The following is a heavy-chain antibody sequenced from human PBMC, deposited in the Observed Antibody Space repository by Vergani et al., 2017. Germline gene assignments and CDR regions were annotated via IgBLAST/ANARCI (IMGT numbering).Heavy chain of an antibody. D-gene: IGHD4-17*01. V-gene: IGHV5-10-1*03. CDR3: ASSVGDYGDYGVSYYYYMDV. Sequence: EVQLVQSGAEVKKPGESLRISCKGSGYSFTSYWISWVRQMPGKGLEWMGRIDPSDSYTNYSPSFQGHVTISADKSISTAYLQWSSLKASDTAMYYCASSVGDYGDYGVSYYYYMDVWGKGTTVTVSS. J-gene: IGHJ6*03. CDR1: GYSFTSYW. CDR2: IDPSDSYT.